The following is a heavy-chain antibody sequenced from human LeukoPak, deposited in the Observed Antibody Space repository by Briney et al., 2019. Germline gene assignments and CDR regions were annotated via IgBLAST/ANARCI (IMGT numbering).Heavy chain of an antibody. V-gene: IGHV2-5*02. D-gene: IGHD2-2*01. CDR2: IYWDDDE. Sequence: SGPTLVKPTQTLTLTCTFSGFSLSTLGVGVGWIRQPPGKALEWLALIYWDDDERYSPSLKNRLTITKDNSKYQVVLTMTDMDHVDTATYFCAHKTSLSDLFDYWGQGTLVTVSS. CDR1: GFSLSTLGVG. J-gene: IGHJ4*02. CDR3: AHKTSLSDLFDY.